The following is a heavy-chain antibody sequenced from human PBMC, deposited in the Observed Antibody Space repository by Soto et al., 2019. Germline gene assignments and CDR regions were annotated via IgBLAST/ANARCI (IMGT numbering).Heavy chain of an antibody. CDR2: IYWDEDK. V-gene: IGHV2-5*02. Sequence: QITLKESGPTLVKPTQTLTLTCTFSGFSLSTSGVGVGWIRQPPGKALAWLALIYWDEDKRYSPSLKSRLTITKDPSKSQVVLTMTNMDPVDPATHYCAHRPRYGSGGSCFNWCDPWGQGTLVTVSS. J-gene: IGHJ5*02. D-gene: IGHD2-15*01. CDR3: AHRPRYGSGGSCFNWCDP. CDR1: GFSLSTSGVG.